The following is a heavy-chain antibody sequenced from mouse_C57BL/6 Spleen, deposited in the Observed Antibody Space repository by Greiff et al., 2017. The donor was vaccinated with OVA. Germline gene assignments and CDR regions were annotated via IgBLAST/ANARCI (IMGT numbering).Heavy chain of an antibody. CDR3: ARSGYGIYDY. CDR1: GYTFTSYW. V-gene: IGHV1-52*01. J-gene: IGHJ2*01. D-gene: IGHD2-1*01. CDR2: IDPSDSET. Sequence: VQLQQPGAELVRPGSSVKLSCKASGYTFTSYWMHWVKQRPIQGLEWIGNIDPSDSETHYNQKFKDKATLTVDKSSITAYMQLSSRTSDDSAVYYCARSGYGIYDYWGQGTTLTVSS.